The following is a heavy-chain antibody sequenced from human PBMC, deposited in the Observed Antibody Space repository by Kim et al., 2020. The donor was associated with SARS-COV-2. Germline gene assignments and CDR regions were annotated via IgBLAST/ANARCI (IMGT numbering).Heavy chain of an antibody. J-gene: IGHJ4*02. CDR2: IYTSGST. D-gene: IGHD3-22*01. CDR1: GGSISSGSYY. CDR3: ARGAPTARWYYYDSSGTKDY. V-gene: IGHV4-61*02. Sequence: SETLSLTCTVSGGSISSGSYYWSWIRQPAGNGLEWIGRIYTSGSTNYNPSLKSRVTISVDTSKNQFSLKLSSVTAADTAVYYCARGAPTARWYYYDSSGTKDYWGQGTLVTVSS.